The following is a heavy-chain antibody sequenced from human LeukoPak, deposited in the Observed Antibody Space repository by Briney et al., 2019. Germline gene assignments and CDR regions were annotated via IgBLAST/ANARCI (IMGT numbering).Heavy chain of an antibody. V-gene: IGHV1-2*02. D-gene: IGHD3-22*01. Sequence: ASVTVSCKASGYTFTGYYMHWVRQAPGQGLEWMGWINPNSGGTSYAQKFQGRVTMTRGTSISTDYMELSRLRSDDTAVYYCATSITMIVVVRDYDAFDIWGQGTMVTVSS. J-gene: IGHJ3*02. CDR1: GYTFTGYY. CDR3: ATSITMIVVVRDYDAFDI. CDR2: INPNSGGT.